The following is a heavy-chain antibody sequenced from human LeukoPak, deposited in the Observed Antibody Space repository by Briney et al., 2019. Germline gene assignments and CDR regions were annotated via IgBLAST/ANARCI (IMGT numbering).Heavy chain of an antibody. D-gene: IGHD5-12*01. Sequence: SETLSLTGTVSGGSISSYYWSWIRQPAGKGLEWIGRFYSGGSTDYNPSLKSRVTMSVDKSKNQFSLKLSSVTAADTAVYYCARVYSGYDLPGSLANYYFDYWGQGTLVTVSS. CDR3: ARVYSGYDLPGSLANYYFDY. CDR1: GGSISSYY. CDR2: FYSGGST. J-gene: IGHJ4*02. V-gene: IGHV4-4*07.